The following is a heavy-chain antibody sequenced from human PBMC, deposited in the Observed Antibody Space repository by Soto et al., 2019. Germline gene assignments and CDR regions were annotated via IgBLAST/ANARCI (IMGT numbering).Heavy chain of an antibody. CDR3: ARDHDYGDYPEYFQH. CDR2: IYSGGST. CDR1: GFTVSSNY. D-gene: IGHD4-17*01. J-gene: IGHJ1*01. V-gene: IGHV3-53*01. Sequence: EVQLVESEGGLIQPGGSLRLSCAASGFTVSSNYMSWVRQAPGKGLEWVSVIYSGGSTYYADSVKGRFTISRDNSKNTLYLQMNSLRAEDTAVYYCARDHDYGDYPEYFQHWGQGTLVTVSS.